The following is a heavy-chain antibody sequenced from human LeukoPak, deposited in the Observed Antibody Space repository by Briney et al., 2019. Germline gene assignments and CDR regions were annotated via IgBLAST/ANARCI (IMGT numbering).Heavy chain of an antibody. CDR1: GFTVRSNY. CDR3: AREGPPRPTTKTAFDI. J-gene: IGHJ3*02. V-gene: IGHV3-53*01. D-gene: IGHD1-7*01. CDR2: IYSGGST. Sequence: GGSLRLSCAASGFTVRSNYMSWVRQAPGKGLEWVSVIYSGGSTYYADSVKGRFTISRDNSKNTLYLQMNSLRAEDTAVYYCAREGPPRPTTKTAFDIWGQGTMVTVSS.